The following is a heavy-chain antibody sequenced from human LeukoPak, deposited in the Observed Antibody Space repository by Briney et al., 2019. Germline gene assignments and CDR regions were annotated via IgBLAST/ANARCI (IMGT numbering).Heavy chain of an antibody. D-gene: IGHD6-13*01. CDR3: ARNLGQLGPFDY. CDR2: LHTSGST. Sequence: PSETLSLTCTVSGGSISSYYWSWIRQPAGEGLEWIGRLHTSGSTHYNPSLKSRVTISVDTSKNQFSLKLSSVTAADTAVYYCARNLGQLGPFDYWGQGTLVTVSS. J-gene: IGHJ4*02. V-gene: IGHV4-4*07. CDR1: GGSISSYY.